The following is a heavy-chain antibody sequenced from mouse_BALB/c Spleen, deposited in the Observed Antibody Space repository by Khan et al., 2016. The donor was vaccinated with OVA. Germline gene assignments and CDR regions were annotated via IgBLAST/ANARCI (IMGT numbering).Heavy chain of an antibody. D-gene: IGHD1-1*02. J-gene: IGHJ1*01. CDR1: GYTFTNYG. CDR2: INTYTGEP. Sequence: LVESGPELKKPGETVKISCTASGYTFTNYGMNWVKQAPGKGLKWMGWINTYTGEPTYADDFKGRFAFSLETSASTAYLQINNLKNEDTATYFCASGGYWYFDVWGAGTTVTVSS. V-gene: IGHV9-3-1*01. CDR3: ASGGYWYFDV.